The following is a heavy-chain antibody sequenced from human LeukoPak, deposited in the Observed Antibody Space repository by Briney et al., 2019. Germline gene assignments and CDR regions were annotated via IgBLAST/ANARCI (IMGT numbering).Heavy chain of an antibody. CDR1: GFTFSSYS. Sequence: GGSLRLSCAASGFTFSSYSMNWVRQAPGKGLEWVSSISSSSSYIYYADSVKGRFTISRDNAKNSLYLQMNSLRAKDTAVYYCARDSSKRLGAFDIWGQGTMVTVSS. CDR2: ISSSSSYI. D-gene: IGHD5-24*01. CDR3: ARDSSKRLGAFDI. J-gene: IGHJ3*02. V-gene: IGHV3-21*01.